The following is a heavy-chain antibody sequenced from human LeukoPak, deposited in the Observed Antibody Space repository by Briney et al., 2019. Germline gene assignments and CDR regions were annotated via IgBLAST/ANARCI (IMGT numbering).Heavy chain of an antibody. CDR2: INPNSGGT. CDR1: GYTFTAYY. CDR3: AKDRSEYQLLPVDF. Sequence: GASVKVSRKASGYTFTAYYMHWVRQAPGQGLEWMGWINPNSGGTNYTQKFQGRVTMTRDMSISTAYMELNSLRSDVTAIYYCAKDRSEYQLLPVDFWGQGTLVTVSS. D-gene: IGHD2-15*01. J-gene: IGHJ4*02. V-gene: IGHV1-2*02.